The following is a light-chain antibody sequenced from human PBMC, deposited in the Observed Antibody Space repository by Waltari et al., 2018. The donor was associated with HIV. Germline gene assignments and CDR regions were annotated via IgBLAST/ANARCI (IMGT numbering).Light chain of an antibody. V-gene: IGKV3-11*01. CDR2: DAS. CDR1: HSVSTY. CDR3: QQRSRKLT. Sequence: EIVLTQSPATLSLSPGERATLSCRASHSVSTYLAWYQQKLGQPPRLLIHDASNRATGIPPRFSGSGSGTDFTLTISSLEPEDFAVYYCQQRSRKLTFGGGTKVEVK. J-gene: IGKJ4*01.